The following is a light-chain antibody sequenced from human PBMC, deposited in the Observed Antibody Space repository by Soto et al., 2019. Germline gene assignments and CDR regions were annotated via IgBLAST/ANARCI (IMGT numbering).Light chain of an antibody. V-gene: IGLV1-44*01. J-gene: IGLJ3*02. CDR3: AAWDDSLNGLWV. CDR1: SSNIGSNT. CDR2: SNN. Sequence: QSVLTQPPSASGTPGQRVTISCSGSSSNIGSNTVNWCQQLPGTAPKLLIYSNNQRPSGVPDRFSGSKSGTSASLAISGLQSEDEADYYCAAWDDSLNGLWVFGGGTKLTVL.